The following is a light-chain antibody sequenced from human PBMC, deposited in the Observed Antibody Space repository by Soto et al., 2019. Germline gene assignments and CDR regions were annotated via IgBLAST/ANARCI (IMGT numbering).Light chain of an antibody. CDR1: QSISSW. CDR3: QQYNSFSWT. J-gene: IGKJ1*01. Sequence: DIQMTQSPSTLSASVGDRVTITCRASQSISSWLAWYQQKPGKAPKLLIHDASSLESGVPSRFSGSGSGAEFTLTISSLQPDDFATYYCQQYNSFSWTFGQGTKGDIK. CDR2: DAS. V-gene: IGKV1-5*01.